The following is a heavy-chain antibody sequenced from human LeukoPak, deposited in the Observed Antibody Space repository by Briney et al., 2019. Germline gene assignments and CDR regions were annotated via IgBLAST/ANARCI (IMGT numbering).Heavy chain of an antibody. V-gene: IGHV3-21*01. CDR1: EFTFSSYS. J-gene: IGHJ6*04. D-gene: IGHD4-17*01. Sequence: GGSLRLSCAASEFTFSSYSMNWVRQAPGKGLEWVSSISSSGSYIYYADSVKGRFTISRDNAKNSLYLQMNSLRAEDTAVYYCARATHDYGDYVDYYYYYGMDVWGKGTTVTVSS. CDR2: ISSSGSYI. CDR3: ARATHDYGDYVDYYYYYGMDV.